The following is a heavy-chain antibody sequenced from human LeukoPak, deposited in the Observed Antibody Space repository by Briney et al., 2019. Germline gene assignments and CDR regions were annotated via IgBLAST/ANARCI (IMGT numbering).Heavy chain of an antibody. CDR3: ATNYYDSSGYYYPPDY. V-gene: IGHV1-69*13. CDR2: IIPIFGTA. Sequence: SVKVSCKASGGTFSSYAISWVRQAPGQGLEWMGGIIPIFGTANYAQKFQGRVTITADESTSTAYMELSSLRSEDTAVYYCATNYYDSSGYYYPPDYWGQGTLVTVSS. J-gene: IGHJ4*02. D-gene: IGHD3-22*01. CDR1: GGTFSSYA.